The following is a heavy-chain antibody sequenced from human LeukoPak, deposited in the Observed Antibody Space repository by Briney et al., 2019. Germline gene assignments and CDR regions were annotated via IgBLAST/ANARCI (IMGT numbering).Heavy chain of an antibody. V-gene: IGHV4-4*07. CDR1: GGSIHTYN. CDR3: ARDRQHSYGSDLGH. Sequence: KPSETLSLTCTVSGGSIHTYNWMWIRQPAGKGLEFIGRNNFAGRGYYNPSLKSRVTISVDSPRNQFSLELTSVTAADTAVYYCARDRQHSYGSDLGHWGQGILVTVSS. D-gene: IGHD5-18*01. J-gene: IGHJ4*02. CDR2: NNFAGRG.